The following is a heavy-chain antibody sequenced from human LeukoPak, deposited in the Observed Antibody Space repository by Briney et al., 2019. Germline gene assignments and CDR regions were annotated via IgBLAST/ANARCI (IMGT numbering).Heavy chain of an antibody. V-gene: IGHV5-51*01. CDR2: IYPGDYDS. CDR3: ARMTSDWYLDY. Sequence: GESLKISCKGSGYNFTNDWIAWVRQMSGRGLEWMGIIYPGDYDSRYSLSFEGQVTISADKSINTAYLRWSSLKASDTAMYYCARMTSDWYLDYWGQGTLVTVSS. J-gene: IGHJ4*02. D-gene: IGHD6-19*01. CDR1: GYNFTNDW.